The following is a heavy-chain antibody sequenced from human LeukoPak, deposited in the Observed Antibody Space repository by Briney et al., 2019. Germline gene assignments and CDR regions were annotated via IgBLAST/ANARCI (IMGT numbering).Heavy chain of an antibody. CDR1: GGSFSGYY. Sequence: PSETLSLTCAVYGGSFSGYYWSWIRQPPGKGLEWIGEINHSGSTNYNPSLKSRVTISVDTSKNQFSLKLSSVTAADTAVYYCARAGTTMVRGVLGYWGQGTLVTVSS. V-gene: IGHV4-34*01. D-gene: IGHD3-10*01. J-gene: IGHJ4*02. CDR3: ARAGTTMVRGVLGY. CDR2: INHSGST.